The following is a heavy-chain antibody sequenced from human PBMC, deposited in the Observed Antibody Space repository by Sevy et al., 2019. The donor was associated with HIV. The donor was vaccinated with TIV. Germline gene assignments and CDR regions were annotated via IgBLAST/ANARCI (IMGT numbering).Heavy chain of an antibody. V-gene: IGHV3-53*01. CDR2: IYSGGST. CDR3: ASRDYGGNSGVFDY. D-gene: IGHD4-17*01. CDR1: GFTVSSNY. J-gene: IGHJ4*02. Sequence: LSLTCAASGFTVSSNYMSWVRQAPGKGLEWVSVIYSGGSTYYADSVKGRFTISRDNSKNTLYLQMNSLRAEDTAVYYCASRDYGGNSGVFDYWGQGTLVTVSS.